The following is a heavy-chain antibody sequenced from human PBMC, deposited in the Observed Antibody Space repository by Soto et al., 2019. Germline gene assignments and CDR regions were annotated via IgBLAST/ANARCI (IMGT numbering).Heavy chain of an antibody. V-gene: IGHV3-30*18. D-gene: IGHD3-3*01. J-gene: IGHJ6*02. Sequence: GGPLRLSCAAAGFTFSSYGMHWVRQAPDKGLEWVAVISYDGSNKYYADSVKGRFTISRDNSKNTLYLQMNSLRAEDTAVYYCAKGFDFWRGYPGGTTDDHGMDVWGQGTTVTVSS. CDR2: ISYDGSNK. CDR3: AKGFDFWRGYPGGTTDDHGMDV. CDR1: GFTFSSYG.